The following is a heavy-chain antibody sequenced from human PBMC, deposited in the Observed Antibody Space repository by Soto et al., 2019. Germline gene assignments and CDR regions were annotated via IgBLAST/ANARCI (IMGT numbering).Heavy chain of an antibody. CDR2: IFYSGST. CDR3: ARVPDR. D-gene: IGHD2-2*01. Sequence: PSETLSLTCTVSGDSLISNDYQWSWIRQPPGKGLEWIGYIFYSGSTYYNPSLKSRVTISVDRSKNQFSLKLSSVTAADTAVYYCARVPDRWGQGTLVTVSS. CDR1: GDSLISNDYQ. V-gene: IGHV4-30-4*01. J-gene: IGHJ5*02.